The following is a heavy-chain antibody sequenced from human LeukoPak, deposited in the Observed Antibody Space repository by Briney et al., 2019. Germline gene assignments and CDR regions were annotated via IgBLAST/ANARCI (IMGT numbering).Heavy chain of an antibody. CDR1: GFTFSSYA. Sequence: PGGSLRLSCAASGFTFSSYAMHWVRQAPGKGLEYVSAISSNGGSTYYANSVKGRFTISRDNSKNTLYLQMGSLRAEDMAVYYCARDQLDIVATITGVLDYWGQGTLVTVSS. V-gene: IGHV3-64*01. CDR2: ISSNGGST. D-gene: IGHD5-12*01. J-gene: IGHJ4*02. CDR3: ARDQLDIVATITGVLDY.